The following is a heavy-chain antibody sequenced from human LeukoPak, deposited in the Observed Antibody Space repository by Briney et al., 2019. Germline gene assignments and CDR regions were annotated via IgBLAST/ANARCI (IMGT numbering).Heavy chain of an antibody. V-gene: IGHV3-7*03. D-gene: IGHD3-10*01. CDR3: ARDRGYLQFDY. J-gene: IGHJ4*02. Sequence: GGSLRLSCSASGFTFSSRWMIWVRQAPGKGLEWVANIKEDGGQKYYADSVKGRFTISRDNAKNSLPLQLNSLRAEDTAVYYCARDRGYLQFDYWGQGTLVTVSS. CDR1: GFTFSSRW. CDR2: IKEDGGQK.